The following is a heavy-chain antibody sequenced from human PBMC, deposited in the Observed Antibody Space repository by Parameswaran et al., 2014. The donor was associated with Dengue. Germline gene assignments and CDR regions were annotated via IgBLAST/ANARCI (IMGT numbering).Heavy chain of an antibody. J-gene: IGHJ6*02. V-gene: IGHV3-21*01. CDR2: ISSSSSYI. CDR3: AQGGYTDYYGMDV. Sequence: WIRQPPGKGLEWVSSISSSSSYIYYADSVKGRFTISRDNAKNSLYLQMNSLRAEDTAVYYCAQGGYTDYYGMDVWGQGTTVTVSS. D-gene: IGHD5-24*01.